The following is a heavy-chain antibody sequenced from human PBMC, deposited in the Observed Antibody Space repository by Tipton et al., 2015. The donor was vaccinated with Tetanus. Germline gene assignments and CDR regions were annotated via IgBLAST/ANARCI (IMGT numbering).Heavy chain of an antibody. J-gene: IGHJ4*02. CDR1: GSSISSGGYY. Sequence: TLSLTCTVSGSSISSGGYYWSWIRQHPGKGLARIGYIYYSGSTYYNPSLKSRVTISVDTSKNQFSLKLSSVTAADTAVYYCARARYWGAATAFDYWGQGTLVTVSS. D-gene: IGHD2-15*01. CDR2: IYYSGST. CDR3: ARARYWGAATAFDY. V-gene: IGHV4-31*03.